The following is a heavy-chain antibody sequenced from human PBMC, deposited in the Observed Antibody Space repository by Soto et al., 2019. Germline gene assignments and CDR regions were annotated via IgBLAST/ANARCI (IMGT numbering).Heavy chain of an antibody. CDR2: ISGSGGST. Sequence: EVQLLESGGGLVQPGGSLRLSCAASGFTFSSYAMSWVRQAPGKGLEWVSAISGSGGSTYYADSVKGRFTISRDNSKNTMDLQMNSLRAEDTAVYYCAKDARGFRGVRNWFDPWGQGTLVTVSS. CDR3: AKDARGFRGVRNWFDP. CDR1: GFTFSSYA. J-gene: IGHJ5*02. V-gene: IGHV3-23*01. D-gene: IGHD3-10*01.